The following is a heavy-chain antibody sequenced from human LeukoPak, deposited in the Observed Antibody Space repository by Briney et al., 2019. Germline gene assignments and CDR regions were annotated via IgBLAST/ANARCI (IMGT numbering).Heavy chain of an antibody. CDR1: GFTFSYFV. D-gene: IGHD6-19*01. V-gene: IGHV3-21*01. J-gene: IGHJ4*02. Sequence: GGSLRLSCVASGFTFSYFVMNWVRQAPGEGLEWVSSISSSGTYIYSTDSVKGRFTISRDNAKNSLYLLMNSLRAEDTAVYYCAREFTSGWIDYWGQGTLVTVSS. CDR2: ISSSGTYI. CDR3: AREFTSGWIDY.